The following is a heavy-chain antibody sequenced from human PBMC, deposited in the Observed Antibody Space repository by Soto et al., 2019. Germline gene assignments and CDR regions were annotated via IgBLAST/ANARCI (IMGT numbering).Heavy chain of an antibody. Sequence: EVQLVESGGGLVKPGGSLRLSCAASGFTFSSYSMNWVRQAPGKGLEWVSSISSSSSYIYYADSVKGRFTISRDNAKNSLYLQMNSLRAEDTAVYYCARESTPDIVVVVAATMDYYYYYGMDVWGQGTTVTVSS. CDR2: ISSSSSYI. D-gene: IGHD2-15*01. CDR3: ARESTPDIVVVVAATMDYYYYYGMDV. CDR1: GFTFSSYS. V-gene: IGHV3-21*01. J-gene: IGHJ6*02.